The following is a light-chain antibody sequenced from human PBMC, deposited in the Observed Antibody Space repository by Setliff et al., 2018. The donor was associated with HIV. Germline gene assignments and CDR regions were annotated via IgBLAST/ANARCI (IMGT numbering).Light chain of an antibody. J-gene: IGKJ1*01. V-gene: IGKV1-39*01. CDR2: AAS. CDR3: QQTYSSPATWT. Sequence: DIQMTQSPSSLSASVGDRVTITCRASQVISNYLNWYQQKPGKAPNLLIFAASNLQSGVPTRFSGSGSGTDFTLTISSLHPEDFVTYYCQQTYSSPATWTFGQGTKVDIK. CDR1: QVISNY.